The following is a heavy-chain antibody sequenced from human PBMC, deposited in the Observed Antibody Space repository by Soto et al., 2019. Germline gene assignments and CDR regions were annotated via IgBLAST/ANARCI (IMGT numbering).Heavy chain of an antibody. Sequence: QVQLVQSGAEVKKPGSSVKVSCKASGGTFSSYAISWVRQAPGQGLEWMGGIIPIFGKANYAQKFQGRVTITADESTSTAYMELSSLRSEDTAVYYCARGGEVVAQDLDAFDIWGQGTMVTVSS. D-gene: IGHD3-22*01. CDR1: GGTFSSYA. CDR3: ARGGEVVAQDLDAFDI. J-gene: IGHJ3*02. CDR2: IIPIFGKA. V-gene: IGHV1-69*01.